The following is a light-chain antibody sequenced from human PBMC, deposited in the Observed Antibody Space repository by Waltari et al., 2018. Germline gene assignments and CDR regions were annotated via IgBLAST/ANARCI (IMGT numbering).Light chain of an antibody. Sequence: DFQMTQSPSSLSASVGHRVTITCRASQRIDNYVNWYQQRPGKAPKLLIFAASRLQSGVPARFSGSGSGTEFTLSISTLQPEDFATYFCQQSDSVPRTFGQGTRVEI. J-gene: IGKJ1*01. CDR3: QQSDSVPRT. CDR2: AAS. V-gene: IGKV1-39*01. CDR1: QRIDNY.